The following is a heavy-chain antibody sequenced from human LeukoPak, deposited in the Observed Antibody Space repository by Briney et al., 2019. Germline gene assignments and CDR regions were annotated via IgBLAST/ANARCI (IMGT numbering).Heavy chain of an antibody. CDR3: ARGLHVIEYPN. Sequence: ASVKVSCKASGYTFTSYDINWVRQAPGQGLEWMGWVNPNSGNTGYAQKFQGRVTMTRNTSISTAYMELSSLRSEDTAVYYCARGLHVIEYPNGGQGTLVTVSS. CDR1: GYTFTSYD. D-gene: IGHD2/OR15-2a*01. CDR2: VNPNSGNT. V-gene: IGHV1-8*01. J-gene: IGHJ1*01.